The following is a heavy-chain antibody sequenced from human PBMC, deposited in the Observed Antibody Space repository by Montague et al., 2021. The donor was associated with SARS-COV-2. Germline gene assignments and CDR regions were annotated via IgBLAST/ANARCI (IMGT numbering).Heavy chain of an antibody. V-gene: IGHV4-34*01. J-gene: IGHJ4*02. CDR3: ARWDPQTLTLIGLRGKSASDY. CDR2: INHSGTT. CDR1: GGSFSGYY. Sequence: SETLSLTCAVYGGSFSGYYWTWIRQSPGKGLEWIAEINHSGTTNYNFNPSLRGRATISVDTSKSQFSLKLSSVTAADTGVYYCARWDPQTLTLIGLRGKSASDYWGQGTLVTVSS. D-gene: IGHD4-23*01.